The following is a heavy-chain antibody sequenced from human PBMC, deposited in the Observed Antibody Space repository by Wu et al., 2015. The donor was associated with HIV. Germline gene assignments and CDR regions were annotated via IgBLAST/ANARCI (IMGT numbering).Heavy chain of an antibody. V-gene: IGHV1-69*18. CDR1: GGTFSSYA. CDR3: ARGQLDYDILTGYYTTRGDI. J-gene: IGHJ3*02. D-gene: IGHD3-9*01. Sequence: QVQLVQSGAEVKKPGSSVKVSCKASGGTFSSYAISWVRQAPGQGLEWMGRIIPIFGTANYAQKFQGRVTITADESTSTAYMELSSLRSEDTAVYYCARGQLDYDILTGYYTTRGDIWGQGDNGHRLF. CDR2: IIPIFGTA.